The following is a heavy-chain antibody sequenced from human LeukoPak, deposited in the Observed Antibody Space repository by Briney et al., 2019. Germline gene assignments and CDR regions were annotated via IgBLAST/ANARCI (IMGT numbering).Heavy chain of an antibody. J-gene: IGHJ4*02. V-gene: IGHV4-59*01. D-gene: IGHD3-10*01. CDR3: VRGYYYGSGCYYRGYFDY. CDR1: GGSISSYY. CDR2: IYYSGST. Sequence: SETLSLTCTVSGGSISSYYWSWIRQPPGKGLEWIGYIYYSGSTNYNPSLKSRVTISVDTSKNQFSLKLSSVTAADTAVYYCVRGYYYGSGCYYRGYFDYWGQGTLVTVSS.